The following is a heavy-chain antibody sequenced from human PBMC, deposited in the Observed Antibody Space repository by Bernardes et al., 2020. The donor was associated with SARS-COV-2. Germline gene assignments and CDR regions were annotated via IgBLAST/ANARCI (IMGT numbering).Heavy chain of an antibody. V-gene: IGHV3-13*04. CDR3: ARVRSYGTVTTKWYFDL. Sequence: GGSLRLSCAASGFAFSRYDMHWVRQPPGKGLEWVSAIDTTGDTYYPDSVKGRFTISRENGKNSLYLQMNSLRAGDTAVYYCARVRSYGTVTTKWYFDLWGRGTLVTVAS. CDR2: IDTTGDT. J-gene: IGHJ2*01. D-gene: IGHD4-17*01. CDR1: GFAFSRYD.